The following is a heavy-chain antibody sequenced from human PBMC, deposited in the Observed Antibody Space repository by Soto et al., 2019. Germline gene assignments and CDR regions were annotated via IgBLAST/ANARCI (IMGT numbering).Heavy chain of an antibody. V-gene: IGHV1-46*03. CDR1: GYTFTSYY. D-gene: IGHD2-2*01. CDR3: ASATNQLLNYNYMDV. J-gene: IGHJ6*03. Sequence: ASVKVSCKASGYTFTSYYMHWVRQAPGQGLEWMGIINPSGGSTSYAQKFQGRVTMTRDTSTSTVYMELSSLRSEDTAVYYCASATNQLLNYNYMDVWDKGTTVTVSS. CDR2: INPSGGST.